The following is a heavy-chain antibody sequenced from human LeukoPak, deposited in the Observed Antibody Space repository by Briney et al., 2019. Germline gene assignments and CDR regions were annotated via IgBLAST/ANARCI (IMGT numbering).Heavy chain of an antibody. J-gene: IGHJ3*02. V-gene: IGHV3-74*01. D-gene: IGHD1-1*01. CDR3: ARMQLDHDAFDI. Sequence: PGGSLRLSCAASGFTFSSYWMHWVRQAPGKGLVLVSRINSDGSRTSYADSVKGRFTISRDNAKNTLYLQMNSLRAEDTAVYYCARMQLDHDAFDIWGQGTMVTVSS. CDR1: GFTFSSYW. CDR2: INSDGSRT.